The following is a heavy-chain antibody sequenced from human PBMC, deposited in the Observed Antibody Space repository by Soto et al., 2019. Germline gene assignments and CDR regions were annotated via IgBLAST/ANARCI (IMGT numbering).Heavy chain of an antibody. J-gene: IGHJ4*02. D-gene: IGHD5-18*01. Sequence: PSETLSLTCTVYGSSISSYYWSWIRQPPGKGLESIGYIYYSGSTNYNPSPKSRVTISVDTSKNQFSLKLSSVTAADTAVYYCARESYSYGNAGKFDYWGQGTLVTVSS. CDR3: ARESYSYGNAGKFDY. V-gene: IGHV4-59*01. CDR2: IYYSGST. CDR1: GSSISSYY.